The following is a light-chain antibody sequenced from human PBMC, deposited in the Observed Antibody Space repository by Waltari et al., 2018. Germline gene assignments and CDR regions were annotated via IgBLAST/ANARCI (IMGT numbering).Light chain of an antibody. V-gene: IGLV2-14*03. Sequence: QSALTQPASVSGSPGQSITISCTGTSSDIGAYNYVSWYQQNTGKAPKLFIYDVTYRPSGFSSRFSGSNSGNTASLTISGLQAEDEADYYCNSHTTVSSLVFGTGTKVTVL. CDR2: DVT. CDR1: SSDIGAYNY. J-gene: IGLJ1*01. CDR3: NSHTTVSSLV.